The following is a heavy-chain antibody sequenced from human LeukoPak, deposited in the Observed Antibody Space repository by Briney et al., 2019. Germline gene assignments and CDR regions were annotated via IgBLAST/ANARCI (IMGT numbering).Heavy chain of an antibody. J-gene: IGHJ4*02. V-gene: IGHV3-20*01. CDR3: ARVDSSGYYNYFDY. Sequence: PGGSLRLSCAASGFTFDDYGMSWVRQAPGKGLEWVSGINWSGGSTGYADSVKGRFTISRDNAKNSLYLQMNSLRAEDTALYHCARVDSSGYYNYFDYWGQGTLVTVSS. CDR2: INWSGGST. CDR1: GFTFDDYG. D-gene: IGHD3-22*01.